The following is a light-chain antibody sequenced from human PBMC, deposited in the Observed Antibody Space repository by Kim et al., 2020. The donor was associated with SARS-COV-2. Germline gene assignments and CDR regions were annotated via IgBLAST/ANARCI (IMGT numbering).Light chain of an antibody. J-gene: IGKJ4*01. CDR3: QQYNNWPLT. CDR2: DAS. V-gene: IGKV3-15*01. CDR1: QSVGSN. Sequence: EIVMTQSPVTLPVSPGERATLSCRASQSVGSNLAWYQQKPGQAPRLLIYDASTRATGIPARFSGSGSGTEFILIISSLQSEDFAVYYCQQYNNWPLTFGVGTKVDIK.